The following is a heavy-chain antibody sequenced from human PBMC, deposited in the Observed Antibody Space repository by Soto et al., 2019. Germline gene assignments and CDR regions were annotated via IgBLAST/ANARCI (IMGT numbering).Heavy chain of an antibody. J-gene: IGHJ4*02. CDR2: NRNNGSSEKK. D-gene: IGHD6-13*01. CDR3: VTSIPTSSWSGFDC. V-gene: IGHV3-72*01. CDR1: PFSFNDHY. Sequence: PWGSLRLSCALSPFSFNDHYMDWVLQAPGKGLEWAGRNRNNGSSEKKVYASSLEGRFTISTADSRDVIYLQMHGIKPEDTAIYYCVTSIPTSSWSGFDCCRRGNMVTVCS.